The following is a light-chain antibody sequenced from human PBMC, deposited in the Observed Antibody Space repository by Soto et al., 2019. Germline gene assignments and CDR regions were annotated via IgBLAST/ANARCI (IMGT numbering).Light chain of an antibody. CDR1: QTISND. V-gene: IGKV3-15*01. CDR2: GAS. Sequence: EVVMTQSPATVSVSPGEGVTLSCRACQTISNDLAWYQQKPGQDPMLLIYGASTRATGVPARFSGGGSGTEFTLTISSLQSEDFAFYYCQQNNKWPPVTFGGGTKVDIK. CDR3: QQNNKWPPVT. J-gene: IGKJ4*01.